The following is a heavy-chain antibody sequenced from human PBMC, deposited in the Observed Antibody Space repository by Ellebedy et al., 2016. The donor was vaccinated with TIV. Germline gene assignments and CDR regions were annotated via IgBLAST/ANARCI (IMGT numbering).Heavy chain of an antibody. CDR2: IIPILGIA. V-gene: IGHV1-69*04. CDR1: GGTFSSYA. D-gene: IGHD1-26*01. J-gene: IGHJ3*02. Sequence: ASVKVSCKASGGTFSSYAISWVRQAPGQGLEWMGRIIPILGIANYAQKFQGRVTITADKSTSTAYMELSSLRSEDTAVYYCARGGIVGATGPYDAFDIWGQGTMVTVSS. CDR3: ARGGIVGATGPYDAFDI.